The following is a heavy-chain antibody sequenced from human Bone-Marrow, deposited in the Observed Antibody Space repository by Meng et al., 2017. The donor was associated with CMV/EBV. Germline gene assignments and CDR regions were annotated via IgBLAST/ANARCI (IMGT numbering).Heavy chain of an antibody. J-gene: IGHJ5*02. V-gene: IGHV1-18*01. D-gene: IGHD3-3*01. Sequence: ASVKVSCKASGYTFTSYGISWVQQAPGQGLEWMGWISAYNGNTNYAQKLQGRVTMTTDTSTSTAYMELRSLRSDDTAVYYCARAITDFWSGYYGRPNWFDPWGQGTLVTVSS. CDR1: GYTFTSYG. CDR2: ISAYNGNT. CDR3: ARAITDFWSGYYGRPNWFDP.